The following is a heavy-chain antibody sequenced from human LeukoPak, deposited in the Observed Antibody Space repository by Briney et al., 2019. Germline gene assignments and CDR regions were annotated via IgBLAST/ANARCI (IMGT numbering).Heavy chain of an antibody. D-gene: IGHD2-2*02. V-gene: IGHV4-34*01. Sequence: PSETLSLTCAVYGGSFSGYYWSWIRQPPGKGLEWIGEINHSGSTNYNPSLKSRVTISVDTSKNQFSLKLSSMTAADTAVYYCARGRNRYCSSTSCYKISSWFDPWGQGTLVTVSS. CDR3: ARGRNRYCSSTSCYKISSWFDP. CDR1: GGSFSGYY. CDR2: INHSGST. J-gene: IGHJ5*02.